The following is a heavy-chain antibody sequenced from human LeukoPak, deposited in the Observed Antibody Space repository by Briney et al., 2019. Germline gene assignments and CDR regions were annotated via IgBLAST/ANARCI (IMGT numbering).Heavy chain of an antibody. D-gene: IGHD4-23*01. Sequence: GGSLRLSCAASGFTFSSYSMNWVRQAPGKELEWVSYISSTTSTIYYADSVKGRFTISRDNAKNSLYLQMNSLRAEDTAVYYCARDVTYYGGDWFDYWRQGTLVTVSS. CDR3: ARDVTYYGGDWFDY. CDR1: GFTFSSYS. CDR2: ISSTTSTI. J-gene: IGHJ5*01. V-gene: IGHV3-48*04.